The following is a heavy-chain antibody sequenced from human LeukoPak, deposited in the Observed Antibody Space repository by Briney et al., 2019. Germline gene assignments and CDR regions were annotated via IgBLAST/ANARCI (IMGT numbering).Heavy chain of an antibody. CDR1: GFTFDDYA. J-gene: IGHJ6*03. D-gene: IGHD2-21*01. CDR3: ARGISRPFPMDV. Sequence: PGGSLRLSCAASGFTFDDYAMHWVRQAPGKGLEWVSGISWNSGSIGYADSVKGRFTISRDNAKNSLYLQMNSLRAEDTAVYYCARGISRPFPMDVWGKGTTVTVSS. V-gene: IGHV3-9*01. CDR2: ISWNSGSI.